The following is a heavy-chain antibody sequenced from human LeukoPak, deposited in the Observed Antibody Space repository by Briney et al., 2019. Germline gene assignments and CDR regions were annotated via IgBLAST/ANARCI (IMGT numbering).Heavy chain of an antibody. CDR3: AREDPLTAHFDY. V-gene: IGHV4-59*02. CDR2: IHYSGAT. D-gene: IGHD2-21*02. Sequence: SETLSLTCSVSGVSVDSRYWSWVRQPPEKGLEWIGYIHYSGATNYNPSLKSRVSISIDTPRNHFSLGLSSVTAADTAVYYCAREDPLTAHFDYWGQGTLVTVSS. CDR1: GVSVDSRY. J-gene: IGHJ4*02.